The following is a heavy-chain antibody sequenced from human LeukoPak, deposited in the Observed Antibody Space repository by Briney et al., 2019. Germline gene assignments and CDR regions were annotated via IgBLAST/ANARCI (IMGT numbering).Heavy chain of an antibody. CDR3: ARTTPLRSLEWFMGAFDY. CDR2: ILYSGST. D-gene: IGHD3-3*01. J-gene: IGHJ4*02. CDR1: GGSISSNSYC. Sequence: SETLSLTCNVSGGSISSNSYCWGWVRQPPGKGLEWIGTILYSGSTYYNPSLKSRGTISVDTSNNQFSLSLSSVTAADTAVYYCARTTPLRSLEWFMGAFDYWGQGNLVTVSS. V-gene: IGHV4-39*07.